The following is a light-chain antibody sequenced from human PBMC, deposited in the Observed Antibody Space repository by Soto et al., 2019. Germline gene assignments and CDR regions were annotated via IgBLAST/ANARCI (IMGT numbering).Light chain of an antibody. Sequence: DIQMTQSPSTLSASVGDRVTITSRASQSISSWLAWFQQKTGKPPNILIYDASTLESGVPSRFRGSGSGTEFTLTISRLQPDDSETYYCQQYKTYFWTFGQGTKVDIK. CDR1: QSISSW. CDR3: QQYKTYFWT. J-gene: IGKJ1*01. V-gene: IGKV1-5*01. CDR2: DAS.